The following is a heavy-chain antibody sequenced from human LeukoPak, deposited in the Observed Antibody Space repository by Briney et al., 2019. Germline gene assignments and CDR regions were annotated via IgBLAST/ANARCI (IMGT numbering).Heavy chain of an antibody. V-gene: IGHV3-74*01. J-gene: IGHJ4*02. D-gene: IGHD6-19*01. CDR2: INSDGSST. Sequence: GGSLRLSCAASGFTFSSYWMHWVRQAPGKGLVWVSRINSDGSSTSYADSVKGRFTISRDNAKNTLYLQMNSLRAEDTAVYYCAKAGSAVAGTFFDYWGQGTLVTVSS. CDR3: AKAGSAVAGTFFDY. CDR1: GFTFSSYW.